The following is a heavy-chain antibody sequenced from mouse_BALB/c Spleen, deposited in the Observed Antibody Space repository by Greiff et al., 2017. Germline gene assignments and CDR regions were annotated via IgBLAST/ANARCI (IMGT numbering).Heavy chain of an antibody. J-gene: IGHJ4*01. Sequence: EVKVEESGGGLVKPGGSLKLSCAASGFTFSSYAMSWVRQTPEKRLEWVATISSGGSYTYYPDSVKGRFTISRDNAKNTLYLQMSSLRSEDTAMYYCARAGYYAMDYWGQGTSVTVSS. CDR2: ISSGGSYT. V-gene: IGHV5-9-3*01. CDR1: GFTFSSYA. CDR3: ARAGYYAMDY.